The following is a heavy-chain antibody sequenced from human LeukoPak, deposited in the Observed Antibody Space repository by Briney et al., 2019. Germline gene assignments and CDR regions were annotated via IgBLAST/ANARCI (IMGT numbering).Heavy chain of an antibody. CDR2: ISWNSGSI. Sequence: QSGGSLRLSCAASGFTFDDYAMHWVRQAPGKGLEWVSGISWNSGSIGYADSVKGRFTISRDNTKNTLYLQMNSLRAEDTAMYYCATSRTFDYWGQGTLVTVSS. D-gene: IGHD1-1*01. CDR3: ATSRTFDY. CDR1: GFTFDDYA. V-gene: IGHV3-9*01. J-gene: IGHJ4*02.